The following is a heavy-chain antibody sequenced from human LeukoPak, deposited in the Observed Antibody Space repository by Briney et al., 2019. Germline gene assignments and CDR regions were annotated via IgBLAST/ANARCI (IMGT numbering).Heavy chain of an antibody. CDR3: ARDLDSRGVFDY. J-gene: IGHJ4*02. D-gene: IGHD6-13*01. CDR2: IDPSDSYT. CDR1: GYSFTSYW. Sequence: ESLKISCKGSGYSFTSYWINWVRQMPGKGLEWMGKIDPSDSYTNYSPSFQGHVTISADKSISTAYLQWSSLKASDTAMYYCARDLDSRGVFDYWGQGTLVTVSS. V-gene: IGHV5-10-1*01.